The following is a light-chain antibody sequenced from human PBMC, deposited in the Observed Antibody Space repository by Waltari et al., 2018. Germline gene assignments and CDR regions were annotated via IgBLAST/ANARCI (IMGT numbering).Light chain of an antibody. V-gene: IGLV2-14*01. CDR3: NSYAGSSSWV. CDR2: DVS. J-gene: IGLJ3*02. Sequence: QSALTQPASVSGSPGQSITISCTGTSSDVGFYNYVSWYQQHPGKAPKLMIYDVSERPSGVSNRFSGSKSGNTASLTISGLQTEDEADYYCNSYAGSSSWVFGGGNKLTVL. CDR1: SSDVGFYNY.